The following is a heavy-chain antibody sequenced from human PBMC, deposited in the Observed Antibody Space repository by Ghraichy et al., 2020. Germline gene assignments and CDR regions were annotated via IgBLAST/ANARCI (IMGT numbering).Heavy chain of an antibody. V-gene: IGHV3-9*01. CDR2: IDWKSASL. D-gene: IGHD3/OR15-3a*01. J-gene: IGHJ6*03. CDR1: GFTFDDYA. CDR3: ARALGLDHCFLMDV. Sequence: SLRLSCTASGFTFDDYAMHWVRQPPGKGLEWVSSIDWKSASLAYADSVKGRFSISRDNAKNSLFLQMNSLRAEDTALYYCARALGLDHCFLMDVWGNGTTVIVSS.